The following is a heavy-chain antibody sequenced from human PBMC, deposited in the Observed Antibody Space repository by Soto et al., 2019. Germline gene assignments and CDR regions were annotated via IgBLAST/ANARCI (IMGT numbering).Heavy chain of an antibody. V-gene: IGHV3-64*01. D-gene: IGHD2-21*01. Sequence: ESGGGLVQPGGSLRLSCAASGFTFSSYAMHWVRQAPGKGLEYVSATTSNGGNTDYASSVKGRFTISRDNSKNTLYLQMGSLRAEDMAVYYCARRIPFGYGMDVWGQGTTVTVSS. CDR1: GFTFSSYA. CDR2: TTSNGGNT. CDR3: ARRIPFGYGMDV. J-gene: IGHJ6*02.